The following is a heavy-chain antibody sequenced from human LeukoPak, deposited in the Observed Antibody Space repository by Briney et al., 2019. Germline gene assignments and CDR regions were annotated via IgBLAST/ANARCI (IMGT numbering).Heavy chain of an antibody. D-gene: IGHD4-17*01. J-gene: IGHJ4*02. V-gene: IGHV4-59*01. CDR1: DASISSYY. CDR3: ARSSYGEYDFEY. CDR2: IYYGGST. Sequence: PSETLSLTCTVSDASISSYYWSWIRQPPGKALEWIGYIYYGGSTNYNPSLKSRVTISVHTSKNQFSLKLSSVTAADTAVYYCARSSYGEYDFEYWGQGTLVTVSS.